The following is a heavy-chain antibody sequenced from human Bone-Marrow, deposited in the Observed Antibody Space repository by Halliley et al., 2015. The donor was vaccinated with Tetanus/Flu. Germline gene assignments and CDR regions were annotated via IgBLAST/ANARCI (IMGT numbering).Heavy chain of an antibody. V-gene: IGHV4-34*12. J-gene: IGHJ3*01. CDR2: IVKSEYP. Sequence: PQGKGLEGIGEIVKSEYPNYNPSLKGGVPISIPAPKNQFPLNLRSVTAADTAMYYCARLRYDLWGQGTMVTVSS. CDR3: ARLRYDL.